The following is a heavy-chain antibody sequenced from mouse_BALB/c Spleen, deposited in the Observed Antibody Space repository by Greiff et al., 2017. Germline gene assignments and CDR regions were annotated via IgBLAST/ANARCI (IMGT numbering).Heavy chain of an antibody. Sequence: VQLQQSGPELVKPGASVKISCKASGYSFTSYYIHWVKQRPGQGLEWIGWIFPGSGNTKYNEKFKGKATLTADTSSSTAYMQLSSLTSEDSAVYFCAREEITTSYYYAMDYWGQGTSVTVSS. J-gene: IGHJ4*01. V-gene: IGHV1-66*01. CDR3: AREEITTSYYYAMDY. D-gene: IGHD1-3*01. CDR2: IFPGSGNT. CDR1: GYSFTSYY.